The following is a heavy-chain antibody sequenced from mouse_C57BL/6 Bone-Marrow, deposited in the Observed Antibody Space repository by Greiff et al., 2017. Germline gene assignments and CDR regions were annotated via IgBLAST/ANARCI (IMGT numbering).Heavy chain of an antibody. J-gene: IGHJ3*01. Sequence: DVMLVESGGDLVKPGGSLKLSCAASGFTFSSYGMSWVRQTPDKRLEWVATISSGGSYTYYPDRVKGRFTISRDNAKNTLYLQMSSLKSEDTAMYYCASPGFAWFAYWGQGTLVTVSA. CDR3: ASPGFAWFAY. CDR2: ISSGGSYT. CDR1: GFTFSSYG. V-gene: IGHV5-6*02.